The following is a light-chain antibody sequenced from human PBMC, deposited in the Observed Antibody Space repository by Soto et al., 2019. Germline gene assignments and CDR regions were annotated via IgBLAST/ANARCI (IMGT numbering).Light chain of an antibody. CDR1: NSNIGSDI. J-gene: IGLJ1*01. Sequence: LTQPPSASGTPGQRATISCCGSNSNIGSDIVNCYQLLPGAAPEVLINTTNQRPSGVPERFSGSKSGTSASLAISGLQSEDEANSSCATWDGGLSGPFVFGTGTKVTVL. CDR2: TTN. V-gene: IGLV1-44*01. CDR3: ATWDGGLSGPFV.